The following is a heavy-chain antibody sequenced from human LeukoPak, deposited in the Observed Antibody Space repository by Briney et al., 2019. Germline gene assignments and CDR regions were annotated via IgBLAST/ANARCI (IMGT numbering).Heavy chain of an antibody. D-gene: IGHD1-26*01. J-gene: IGHJ4*02. V-gene: IGHV3-15*01. CDR2: IKSKTDGGTT. CDR1: GFTFSNAW. Sequence: GGSLRLSCAASGFTFSNAWMSWVRQAPGKGLEWVGRIKSKTDGGTTDYAAPVKGRFTISRDDSKNTLYLQMNSLKTEDTAVYYCTTDPDTLVGVTTTGFDYWGQGTLVTVSS. CDR3: TTDPDTLVGVTTTGFDY.